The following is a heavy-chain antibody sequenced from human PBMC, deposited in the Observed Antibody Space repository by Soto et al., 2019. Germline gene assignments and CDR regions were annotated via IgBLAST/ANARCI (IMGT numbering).Heavy chain of an antibody. Sequence: QVQLQESGPGLVNPSQTLSLTCTVSGGSISSGGYYWSWIRQHPGKGMEWIGYIYYSGSTYYNPSLKSRVTISVDTSKNQFSLKLSSVTAADTAVYYCARDRRRGSSLHYFDYWGQGTLVTVSS. D-gene: IGHD6-13*01. CDR2: IYYSGST. CDR3: ARDRRRGSSLHYFDY. V-gene: IGHV4-31*03. J-gene: IGHJ4*02. CDR1: GGSISSGGYY.